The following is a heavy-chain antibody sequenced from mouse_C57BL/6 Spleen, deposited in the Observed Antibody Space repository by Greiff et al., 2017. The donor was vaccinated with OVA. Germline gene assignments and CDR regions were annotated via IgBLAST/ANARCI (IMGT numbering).Heavy chain of an antibody. CDR2: IDPSDSET. Sequence: QVHVKQPGAELVRPGSSVKLSCKASGYTFTSYWMHWVKQRPIQGLEWIGNIDPSDSETHYNQKVKDKATLTVDKSSSTAYMQLSSLTSEDSAVYYCARDYGTFYAMDYWGQGTSVTVSS. D-gene: IGHD1-1*01. CDR3: ARDYGTFYAMDY. J-gene: IGHJ4*01. V-gene: IGHV1-52*01. CDR1: GYTFTSYW.